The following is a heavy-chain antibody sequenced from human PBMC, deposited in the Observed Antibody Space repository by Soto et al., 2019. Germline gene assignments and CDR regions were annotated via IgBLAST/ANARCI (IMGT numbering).Heavy chain of an antibody. Sequence: SVKVSCKGSGGTFSSYAISWVRQAPGQGLEWMGGIIPIFGTANYAQKFQGRVTITADESTSTAYMELSSLRSEDTAVYYCAREGIVVVTATYYYYYGMDVWGQGTTVTVS. CDR3: AREGIVVVTATYYYYYGMDV. V-gene: IGHV1-69*01. CDR2: IIPIFGTA. CDR1: GGTFSSYA. D-gene: IGHD2-21*02. J-gene: IGHJ6*02.